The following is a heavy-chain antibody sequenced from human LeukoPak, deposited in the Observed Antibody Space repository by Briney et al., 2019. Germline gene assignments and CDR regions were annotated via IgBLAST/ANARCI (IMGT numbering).Heavy chain of an antibody. CDR3: ARGQEYYGSGYPINHYFDY. J-gene: IGHJ4*02. CDR2: IKQDGREK. V-gene: IGHV3-7*01. CDR1: GFTFNTYN. D-gene: IGHD3-10*01. Sequence: GGSLRLSCAASGFTFNTYNMNWVRQTPGKGLEWVANIKQDGREKYYVDSVKGRFTISRDNAKNSLYLQMNSLRAEDTAVYYCARGQEYYGSGYPINHYFDYWGQGTLVTVSS.